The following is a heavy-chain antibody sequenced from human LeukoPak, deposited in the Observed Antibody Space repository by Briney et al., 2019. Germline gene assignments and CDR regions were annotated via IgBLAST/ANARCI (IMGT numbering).Heavy chain of an antibody. Sequence: GGSLRLSCAASGFIFSSSWMIWVRQAPGKGLEWVANIDQPGSQHYSVESVRGRFTISRDNAKDSLFLQLNSLRVEDTAVYYCARGGYSSSWYDYYYYGMDVWGQGTTVTVSS. CDR1: GFIFSSSW. CDR3: ARGGYSSSWYDYYYYGMDV. D-gene: IGHD6-13*01. CDR2: IDQPGSQH. J-gene: IGHJ6*02. V-gene: IGHV3-7*01.